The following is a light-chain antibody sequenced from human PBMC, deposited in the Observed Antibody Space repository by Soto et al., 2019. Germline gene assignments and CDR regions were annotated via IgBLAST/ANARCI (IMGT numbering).Light chain of an antibody. V-gene: IGKV1-16*01. CDR1: QDISNF. J-gene: IGKJ5*01. Sequence: DIQMTQSPSSLSASVGDRVTITCRAGQDISNFLAWFQQKPGKAPKSLIFGASTLHSGVPSRFSGSGSGTDFTLTITSLQPDDFAIYYCQHYDGYPQTFGQGTRLEIK. CDR3: QHYDGYPQT. CDR2: GAS.